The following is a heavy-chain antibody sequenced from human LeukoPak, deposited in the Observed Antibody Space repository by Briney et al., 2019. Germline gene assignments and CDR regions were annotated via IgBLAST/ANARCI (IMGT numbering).Heavy chain of an antibody. J-gene: IGHJ6*02. V-gene: IGHV3-74*01. Sequence: GGSLRLSCAASGFTFSGYWMHWVRQAPGKRLVWVSRINSDGSSTNYADSVKGRFTISRDNAKNSLYLQMNSLRAEDTAVYYCAGYKGRYCTNGVCYEVYYYYGMDVWGQGTTVTVSS. D-gene: IGHD2-8*01. CDR2: INSDGSST. CDR1: GFTFSGYW. CDR3: AGYKGRYCTNGVCYEVYYYYGMDV.